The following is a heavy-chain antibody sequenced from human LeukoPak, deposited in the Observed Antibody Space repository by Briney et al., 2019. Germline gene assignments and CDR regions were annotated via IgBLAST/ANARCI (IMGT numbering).Heavy chain of an antibody. CDR1: GFHFDYYA. Sequence: PGRPLRLSCGACGFHFDYYAMHWVRPAPGERVEGVSGISWNSDSICYAYSVKGPFTISRDNAKNSLYLQMNSPRAEDPGLYYCAKDNSPTVVTPGPFDYWGEGTLVTVSS. CDR2: ISWNSDSI. J-gene: IGHJ4*02. CDR3: AKDNSPTVVTPGPFDY. D-gene: IGHD4-23*01. V-gene: IGHV3-9*01.